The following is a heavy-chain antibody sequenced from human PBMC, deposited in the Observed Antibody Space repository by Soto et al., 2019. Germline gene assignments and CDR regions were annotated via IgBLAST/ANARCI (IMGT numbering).Heavy chain of an antibody. D-gene: IGHD1-26*01. CDR2: IDWDDDK. Sequence: SGPTLVNPTQTLTLTCTFSGFSLSTSGMCVSWIRQPPGKALEWLARIDWDDDKYYSTSLKTRLTISKDTSKNQVVLTMTNMDPVDTATYYCARIREQPGNYYMDVWGKGTTVTVSS. V-gene: IGHV2-70*11. J-gene: IGHJ6*03. CDR3: ARIREQPGNYYMDV. CDR1: GFSLSTSGMC.